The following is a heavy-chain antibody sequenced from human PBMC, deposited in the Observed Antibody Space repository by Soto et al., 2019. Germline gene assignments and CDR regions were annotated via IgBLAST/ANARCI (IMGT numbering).Heavy chain of an antibody. CDR2: MSYTTTS. CDR1: RGSTRSNSYY. J-gene: IGHJ4*02. Sequence: SETLSLTCTVARGSTRSNSYYCGRVRQPPGKGLEWLGSMSYTTTSYYAPSLRSRAVISVATAKNQFPLRLSSVTAADTAVYYCTRHGRPDITIFGVAAYNFVTWGQGT. CDR3: TRHGRPDITIFGVAAYNFVT. D-gene: IGHD3-3*01. V-gene: IGHV4-39*01.